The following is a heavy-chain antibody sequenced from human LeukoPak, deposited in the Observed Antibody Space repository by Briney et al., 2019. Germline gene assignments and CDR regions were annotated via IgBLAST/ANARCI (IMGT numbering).Heavy chain of an antibody. V-gene: IGHV4-59*08. Sequence: SETLSLTCTVSGGSISSYYWSWIRQPPGKGLEWIGYIYYSGSTNYNPSLKSRVTISVDTSKNQFSLKLSSVTAADTAVYYCARHKPETREIRAAAGTRPRTNYYYCYGMDVWGQGTTVTVSS. CDR2: IYYSGST. CDR3: ARHKPETREIRAAAGTRPRTNYYYCYGMDV. J-gene: IGHJ6*02. CDR1: GGSISSYY. D-gene: IGHD6-13*01.